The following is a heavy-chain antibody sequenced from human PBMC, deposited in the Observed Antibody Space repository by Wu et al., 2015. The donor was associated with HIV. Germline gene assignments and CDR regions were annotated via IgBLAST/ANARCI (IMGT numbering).Heavy chain of an antibody. CDR1: GGTFSSYA. Sequence: QVQLVQSGAEVKKPGSSVKVSCKASGGTFSSYAISWVRQAPGQGLEWMGGIIPIFGTANYAQKFQGRVTITTDESTSTAYMELSSLRSEDTAVYYCARGRYYYDSSGYYDYWYFDLWGRGTLVTVSS. J-gene: IGHJ2*01. D-gene: IGHD3-22*01. CDR3: ARGRYYYDSSGYYDYWYFDL. CDR2: IIPIFGTA. V-gene: IGHV1-69*05.